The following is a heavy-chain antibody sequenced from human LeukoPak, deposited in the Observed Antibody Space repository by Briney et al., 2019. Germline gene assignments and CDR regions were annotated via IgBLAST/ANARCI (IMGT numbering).Heavy chain of an antibody. J-gene: IGHJ6*03. CDR3: ARRSGLGIGFGYYYYYMDV. CDR2: MNPNSGNT. D-gene: IGHD3-3*01. V-gene: IGHV1-8*01. Sequence: GASVKVSCKASGHTFTSYDINWVRQATGQGLEWMGWMNPNSGNTGYAQKFQGRVTMTRNTSISTAYMELSSLRSEDTAVYYCARRSGLGIGFGYYYYYMDVWGKGTTVTVSS. CDR1: GHTFTSYD.